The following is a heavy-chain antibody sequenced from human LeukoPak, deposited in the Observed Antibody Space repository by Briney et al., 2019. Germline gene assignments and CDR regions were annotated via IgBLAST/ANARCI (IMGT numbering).Heavy chain of an antibody. CDR3: AKGDYFDY. CDR2: IKEDGSEK. D-gene: IGHD3-16*01. J-gene: IGHJ4*02. Sequence: GGSLRLSCAASGFTFSSYEMNWVRQAPGKGLEWVANIKEDGSEKWYMDSVKGRFTISRDNAKNSLYLQMNSLRAEDTAVFYCAKGDYFDYWGQGTLVTVSS. CDR1: GFTFSSYE. V-gene: IGHV3-7*01.